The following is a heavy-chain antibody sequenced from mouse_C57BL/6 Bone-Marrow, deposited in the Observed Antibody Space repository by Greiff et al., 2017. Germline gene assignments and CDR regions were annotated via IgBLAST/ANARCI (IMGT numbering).Heavy chain of an antibody. Sequence: QVQLKQPGAELVKPGASVKLSCKASGYTFTSYWMHWVKQRPGQGLEWIGMIHPNSGSTNYNEKFKSKATLTVDKSSSTAYMQLSSLTSEDSAVYYCARRSQTAQATLYAMDYWGQGTSVTVSS. CDR3: ARRSQTAQATLYAMDY. V-gene: IGHV1-64*01. D-gene: IGHD3-2*02. CDR1: GYTFTSYW. CDR2: IHPNSGST. J-gene: IGHJ4*01.